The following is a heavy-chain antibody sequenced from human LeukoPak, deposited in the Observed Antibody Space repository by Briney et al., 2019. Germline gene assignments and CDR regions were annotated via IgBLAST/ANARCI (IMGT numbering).Heavy chain of an antibody. V-gene: IGHV4-59*08. CDR3: ARQYYLDSSGYYYFDY. J-gene: IGHJ4*02. D-gene: IGHD3-22*01. Sequence: SETLSLTCSVSGGSISSYYWSWIRQPPGKGLEWIGYISYSGSTNYNPSLRSRVTISVDTSKNQFSLRLSSVTAADTAVYYCARQYYLDSSGYYYFDYWGQGTLVTVSS. CDR2: ISYSGST. CDR1: GGSISSYY.